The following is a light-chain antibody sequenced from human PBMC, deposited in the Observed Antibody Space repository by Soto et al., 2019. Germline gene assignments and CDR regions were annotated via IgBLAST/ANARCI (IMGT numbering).Light chain of an antibody. CDR2: QVS. V-gene: IGLV2-14*01. CDR1: SSDVGGYDY. Sequence: QSVLTQPASVCASPGQSDTISCTGTSSDVGGYDYVSWYQLHPGKAPKLMAFQVSNRPSGVSYRFSGYKSGNTASLTISGLQAEDEADYFCSSYSIIIPYLFGTGTRVTV. J-gene: IGLJ1*01. CDR3: SSYSIIIPYL.